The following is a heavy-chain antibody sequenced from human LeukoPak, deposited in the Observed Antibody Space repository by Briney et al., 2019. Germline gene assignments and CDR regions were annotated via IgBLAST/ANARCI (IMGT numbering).Heavy chain of an antibody. J-gene: IGHJ4*02. CDR2: ISSSGSTI. V-gene: IGHV3-11*01. CDR3: ARDLTTVTRQGY. Sequence: GGSLRLSCAASGFTFSDYYMSWIRQAPGKGLEWVSYISSSGSTIYYADSVKGRFTISRDNAKNSLYLQTNSLRAEVTAVYYCARDLTTVTRQGYWGQGTLVTVSS. D-gene: IGHD4-17*01. CDR1: GFTFSDYY.